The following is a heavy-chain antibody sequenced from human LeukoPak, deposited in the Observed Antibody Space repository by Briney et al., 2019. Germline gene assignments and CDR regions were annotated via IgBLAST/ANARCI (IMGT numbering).Heavy chain of an antibody. CDR3: AKDRGYYDSSGYFDY. Sequence: GGSLRLSCAASGFTFSSYSMNWVRQAPGKGLEWVAFIRYDGSNKYYADSVKGRFTISRDNSKNTLYLQMNSLRAEDTAVYYCAKDRGYYDSSGYFDYWGQGTLVTVSS. D-gene: IGHD3-22*01. CDR1: GFTFSSYS. V-gene: IGHV3-30*02. CDR2: IRYDGSNK. J-gene: IGHJ4*02.